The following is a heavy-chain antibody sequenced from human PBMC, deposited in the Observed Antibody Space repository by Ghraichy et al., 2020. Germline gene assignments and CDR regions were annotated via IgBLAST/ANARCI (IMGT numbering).Heavy chain of an antibody. D-gene: IGHD3-22*01. Sequence: GGSLRLSCAASGFTFSNAWMSWVRQAPGKGLEWVGRIKSKTDGGTTDYAAPVKGRFTISRDDSKNTLYLQMNSLKTEDTTVYYCTTRDSSGPNGVHFDYWGQGTLVTVSS. J-gene: IGHJ4*02. CDR3: TTRDSSGPNGVHFDY. V-gene: IGHV3-15*01. CDR1: GFTFSNAW. CDR2: IKSKTDGGTT.